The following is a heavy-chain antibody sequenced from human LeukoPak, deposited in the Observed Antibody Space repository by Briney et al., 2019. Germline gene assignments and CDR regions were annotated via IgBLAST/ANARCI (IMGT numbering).Heavy chain of an antibody. J-gene: IGHJ4*02. D-gene: IGHD6-6*01. CDR3: ARGRDSIAARHSDY. CDR1: GGSFSGYY. CDR2: INHSGST. V-gene: IGHV4-34*01. Sequence: PSETLSLTCAVYGGSFSGYYWSWIRQPPGKGLEWIGEINHSGSTNYNPSLKSRVTISVDTSKNQFSLKLSSVTAADTAVYYCARGRDSIAARHSDYWGQGTLVTVSS.